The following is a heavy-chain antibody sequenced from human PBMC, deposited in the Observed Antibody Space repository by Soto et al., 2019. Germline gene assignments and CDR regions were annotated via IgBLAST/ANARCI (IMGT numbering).Heavy chain of an antibody. CDR2: ISYDGSNK. V-gene: IGHV3-30*18. D-gene: IGHD4-17*01. Sequence: GGSLRLSCAASGFTFSSYGMHWVRQAPGKGLEWVAVISYDGSNKYYADSVKGRFTISRDNSKNTLYLQMNSLRAEDTAVYYCAKVRWLRRADDAFDIWGQGTMVTVS. CDR1: GFTFSSYG. J-gene: IGHJ3*02. CDR3: AKVRWLRRADDAFDI.